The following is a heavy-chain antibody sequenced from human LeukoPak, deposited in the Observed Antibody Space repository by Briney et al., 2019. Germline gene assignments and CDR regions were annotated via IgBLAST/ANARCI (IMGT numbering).Heavy chain of an antibody. CDR1: GFTFSSHA. CDR3: ARPTEHTAMALGAFDI. D-gene: IGHD5-18*01. V-gene: IGHV3-23*01. Sequence: GGSLRLSCAASGFTFSSHAMAWVRQAPGKGLEWVSGISGSGGNTYYADSVKGRFTISRDNSKNTLYLQMNSLRAEDTAVYYCARPTEHTAMALGAFDIWGQGTMVTVSS. J-gene: IGHJ3*02. CDR2: ISGSGGNT.